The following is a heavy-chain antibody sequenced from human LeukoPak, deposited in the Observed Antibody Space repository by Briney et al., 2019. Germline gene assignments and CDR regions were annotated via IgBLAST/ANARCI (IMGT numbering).Heavy chain of an antibody. CDR1: GFTFGSYS. V-gene: IGHV3-21*01. CDR2: ISSSSSYI. D-gene: IGHD6-19*01. Sequence: PGGSLRLSCAASGFTFGSYSMNWVRQAPGKGLEWVSSISSSSSYIYYADSVEGRFTISRDNAKNSLYLQMNSLRAEDTAVYYCARVRSGKLSWGQGTLVTVSS. CDR3: ARVRSGKLS. J-gene: IGHJ5*02.